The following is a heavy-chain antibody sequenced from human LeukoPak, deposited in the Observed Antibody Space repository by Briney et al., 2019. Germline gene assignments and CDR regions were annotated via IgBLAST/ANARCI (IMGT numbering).Heavy chain of an antibody. D-gene: IGHD3-22*01. CDR2: ISYDGSNK. J-gene: IGHJ3*02. CDR3: AKDYESSGWAAFDI. CDR1: GFTFSNYY. Sequence: PGGSLRLSCAASGFTFSNYYMNWVRQAPGKGLEWVAVISYDGSNKYFADSVKGRFTISRDNSKNTLYLQMNSLRAEDTAVYYCAKDYESSGWAAFDIWGQGTMVTVSS. V-gene: IGHV3-30*18.